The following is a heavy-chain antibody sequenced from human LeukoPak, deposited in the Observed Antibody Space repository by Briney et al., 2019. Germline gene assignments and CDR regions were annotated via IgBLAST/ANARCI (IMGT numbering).Heavy chain of an antibody. CDR1: GGSFSGYY. CDR3: ARDDVAFDI. CDR2: INHSGST. J-gene: IGHJ3*02. Sequence: KPSETLSLTCAVYGGSFSGYYWSWIRQPPGKGLEWIGEINHSGSTNYNPSLKSRVTISVDTSKHQFSLKLSSVTAADTAVYYCARDDVAFDIWGQGTMVTVSS. V-gene: IGHV4-34*01. D-gene: IGHD1-1*01.